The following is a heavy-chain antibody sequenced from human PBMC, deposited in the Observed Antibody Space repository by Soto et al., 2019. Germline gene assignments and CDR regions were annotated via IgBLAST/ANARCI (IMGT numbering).Heavy chain of an antibody. D-gene: IGHD5-12*01. J-gene: IGHJ4*02. CDR1: GLTFSAYP. Sequence: EVQKLESGGGLVQPGGSLRLSCAASGLTFSAYPMSWVRQAPGKGLEWVSSISGSGDRTYYADSVKGRFTISRDNSKNTVYLQMSSLRVEDTAVYFCPFGWGGGNEGYWGQGTLVTGSS. CDR2: ISGSGDRT. CDR3: PFGWGGGNEGY. V-gene: IGHV3-23*01.